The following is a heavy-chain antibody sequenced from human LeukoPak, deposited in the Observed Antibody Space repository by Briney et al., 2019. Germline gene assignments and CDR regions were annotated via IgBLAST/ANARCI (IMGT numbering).Heavy chain of an antibody. CDR3: ATGPIAPDY. V-gene: IGHV1-24*01. Sequence: ASVKVSCKVSGYTLTELSMHWVRQAPGQGLEWMGIIHSGGGSTTYAPKFQGRVTMTEDTSTDTAYMELSSLRSEDTAVYYCATGPIAPDYWGQGTLVTVSS. D-gene: IGHD6-13*01. CDR1: GYTLTELS. CDR2: IHSGGGST. J-gene: IGHJ4*02.